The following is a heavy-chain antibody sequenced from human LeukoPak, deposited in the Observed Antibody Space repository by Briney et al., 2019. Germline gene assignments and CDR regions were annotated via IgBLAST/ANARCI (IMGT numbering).Heavy chain of an antibody. J-gene: IGHJ4*02. CDR3: ARVGGHPSFEGYFDN. CDR2: INPYSGDT. D-gene: IGHD3-16*01. V-gene: IGHV1-2*02. Sequence: VASVKVSCKASGYTFTAYYIHWVRQAPGQGLEWMGWINPYSGDTNFAQSFQGRVTMTRDTSINTAHMELSNLRSDDTAVYFCARVGGHPSFEGYFDNWGQGALVTVSS. CDR1: GYTFTAYY.